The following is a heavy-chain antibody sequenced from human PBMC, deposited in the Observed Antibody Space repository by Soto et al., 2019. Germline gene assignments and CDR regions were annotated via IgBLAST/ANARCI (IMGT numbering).Heavy chain of an antibody. CDR3: ARTAAAGKYYYGVDV. V-gene: IGHV5-51*01. CDR1: GYSFTSYW. CDR2: MYPGDSDT. D-gene: IGHD6-13*01. Sequence: PGESLKISCKASGYSFTSYWIAWVRQMPGKGLEWMGIMYPGDSDTRYSPSFQGQVTMSADKSISTAYLQWSSLKASDTAIYYCARTAAAGKYYYGVDVWGQGTTVTVSS. J-gene: IGHJ6*02.